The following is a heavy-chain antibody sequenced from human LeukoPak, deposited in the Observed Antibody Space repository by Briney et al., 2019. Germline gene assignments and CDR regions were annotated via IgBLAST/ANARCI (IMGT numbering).Heavy chain of an antibody. V-gene: IGHV4-4*07. CDR1: GGSISSYY. CDR3: ARVPRSYYYYYYMDV. Sequence: SETLSLTCTVSGGSISSYYWSWIRQPAGKGLEWIGRIYTSGSTNYNPSLKSRVTMSVDTSKNQFSLKLSSVTAADTAVYYCARVPRSYYYYYYMDVWGKGTTVTVTS. CDR2: IYTSGST. J-gene: IGHJ6*03.